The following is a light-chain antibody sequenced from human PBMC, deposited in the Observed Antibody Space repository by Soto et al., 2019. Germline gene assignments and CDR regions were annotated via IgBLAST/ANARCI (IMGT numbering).Light chain of an antibody. V-gene: IGKV1-27*01. CDR1: QGISNY. J-gene: IGKJ1*01. CDR3: QKDISYS. Sequence: DIKMNQPSSALSASVGDRVTITCRASQGISNYLAWYQQKPGKVPKLLIYAASTLQSGVPSRFSGSGSGTDFTLAISSLQPKDLATSFCQKDISYSFGQGTKVDIK. CDR2: AAS.